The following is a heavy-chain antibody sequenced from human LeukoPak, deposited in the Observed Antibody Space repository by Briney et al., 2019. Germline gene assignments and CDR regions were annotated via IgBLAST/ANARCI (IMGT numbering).Heavy chain of an antibody. CDR2: FDPGDDET. Sequence: ASVPVSCTVSGYSLSELSTHWVRQAPGQGLEWMGGFDPGDDETIYAQKFQGRVTMTEDTSTDTAYLELSSLRSEDTAVYFCATEKDLLLDSWGQGTPVTVSS. D-gene: IGHD1-26*01. J-gene: IGHJ5*01. CDR1: GYSLSELS. CDR3: ATEKDLLLDS. V-gene: IGHV1-24*01.